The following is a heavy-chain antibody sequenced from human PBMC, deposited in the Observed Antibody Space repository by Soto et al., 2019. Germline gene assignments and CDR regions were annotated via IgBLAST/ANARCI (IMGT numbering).Heavy chain of an antibody. CDR2: IKRDGNEQ. V-gene: IGHV3-7*03. CDR3: ASLEWESSGYADY. D-gene: IGHD5-12*01. J-gene: IGHJ4*02. Sequence: VQLVESGGGLVQPGGSLRLACAASGFTFSSNWMSCVRQAPGKGLEWVANIKRDGNEQYYGDSVDGRFTISRDNVENSLFRQMNSLRADDTAVYYCASLEWESSGYADYWGQGTLVTVSS. CDR1: GFTFSSNW.